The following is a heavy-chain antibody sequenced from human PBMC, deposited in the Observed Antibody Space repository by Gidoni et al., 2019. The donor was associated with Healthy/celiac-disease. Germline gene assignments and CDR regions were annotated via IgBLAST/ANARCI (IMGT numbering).Heavy chain of an antibody. CDR1: GFTFSSYG. V-gene: IGHV3-33*01. D-gene: IGHD2-2*01. Sequence: QVQLVESGGGVVQPGRSLRLSCAASGFTFSSYGMHWVRQAPGKGLEWVAVIWYDGSNKYYADSVKGRFTISRDNSKNTLYLQMNSLRAEDTAVYYCARDAVVVPAASTFDIWGQGTMVTVSS. CDR2: IWYDGSNK. CDR3: ARDAVVVPAASTFDI. J-gene: IGHJ3*02.